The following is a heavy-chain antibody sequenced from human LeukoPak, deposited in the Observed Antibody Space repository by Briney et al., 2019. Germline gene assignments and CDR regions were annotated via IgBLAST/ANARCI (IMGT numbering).Heavy chain of an antibody. D-gene: IGHD3-10*01. V-gene: IGHV3-30*04. CDR2: ISYDGSNK. CDR1: GFTFSSYA. CDR3: ARALWFGELQDY. Sequence: PGRSLRLSCAASGFTFSSYAMHWVRQAPGKGLEWVAVISYDGSNKYYADSVKGRFTISRDNSKNTLYLQMNGLRAEDTAVYYCARALWFGELQDYWGQGTLVTVSS. J-gene: IGHJ4*02.